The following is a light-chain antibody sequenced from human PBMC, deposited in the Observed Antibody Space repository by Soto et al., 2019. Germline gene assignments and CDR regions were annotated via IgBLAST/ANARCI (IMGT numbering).Light chain of an antibody. CDR1: QSVSSY. Sequence: EIVLRQSPATLSLSLGERATLSCRASQSVSSYLAWYQQKPGQAPRLLIYDASNRATGTPARFSGSGSGTDFTLTISSLEPEDFAVYYCQQRSNWPLTFGGGTKVEIK. CDR3: QQRSNWPLT. V-gene: IGKV3-11*01. J-gene: IGKJ4*01. CDR2: DAS.